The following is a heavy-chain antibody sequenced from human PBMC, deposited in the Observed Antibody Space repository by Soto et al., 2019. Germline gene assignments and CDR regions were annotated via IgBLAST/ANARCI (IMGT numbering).Heavy chain of an antibody. CDR1: GYTFTTYG. D-gene: IGHD1-1*01. J-gene: IGHJ4*02. CDR3: ARDWNNSGLDY. V-gene: IGHV1-18*01. CDR2: ISGYDDHT. Sequence: QVQLVQSGPEVKEPGASVKVSCKASGYTFTTYGISWVRQAPGQGLEWMGWISGYDDHTNYAQNFQGRVTVTTDTSTNTAYMELRGLRSDDTAVYYCARDWNNSGLDYWGQGTLVTVSS.